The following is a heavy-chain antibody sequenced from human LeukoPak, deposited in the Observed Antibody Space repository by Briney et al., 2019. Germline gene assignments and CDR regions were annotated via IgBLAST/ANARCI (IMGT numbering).Heavy chain of an antibody. D-gene: IGHD3-22*01. CDR1: GFTFSSYS. J-gene: IGHJ4*02. CDR2: ISSSSSYI. V-gene: IGHV3-21*01. CDR3: ARGYYYDSSGYYLTFDY. Sequence: GGSLRLSCAASGFTFSSYSMNWVRQAPGKGLEWVSSISSSSSYIYYADSVKGRFTISRDNAKNSLYLQMNSLRAEDTAVYYCARGYYYDSSGYYLTFDYWGQRTLVTVSS.